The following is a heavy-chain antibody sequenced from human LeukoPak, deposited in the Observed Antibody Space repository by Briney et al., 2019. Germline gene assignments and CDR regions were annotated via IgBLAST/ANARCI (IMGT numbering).Heavy chain of an antibody. V-gene: IGHV4-59*01. CDR2: IYYSGST. CDR3: ARGGSSSTWPPAHSFDI. J-gene: IGHJ3*02. D-gene: IGHD6-13*01. CDR1: GGSITSYY. Sequence: SETLSLTCTVSGGSITSYYWSWIRQPPRKGLEWIGYIYYSGSTNCNPSLKSRVTISVDTSKNQYSLKLSSVTAADTAVYYCARGGSSSTWPPAHSFDIWGLGTMVTVSS.